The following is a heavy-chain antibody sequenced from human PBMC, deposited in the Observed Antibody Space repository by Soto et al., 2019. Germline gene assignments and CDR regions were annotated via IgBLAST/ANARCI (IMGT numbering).Heavy chain of an antibody. D-gene: IGHD5-18*01. CDR2: ITPIYPTT. CDR1: GGTFYTYT. CDR3: ARIPRYSFPTSDGLDS. J-gene: IGHJ4*02. V-gene: IGHV1-69*13. Sequence: ASVKVSCKASGGTFYTYTFSWVRQAPGQGLEWMGSITPIYPTTNYAEKFQGRLTVTADGSTNTAYMELNSLTSEDTAVYYCARIPRYSFPTSDGLDSWGQGTLVTVS.